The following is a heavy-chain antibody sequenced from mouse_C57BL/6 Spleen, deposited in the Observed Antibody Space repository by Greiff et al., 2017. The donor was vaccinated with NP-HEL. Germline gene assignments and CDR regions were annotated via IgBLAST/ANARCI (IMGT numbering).Heavy chain of an antibody. CDR1: GYTFTDHT. J-gene: IGHJ4*01. V-gene: IGHV1-78*01. Sequence: VQLQQSDAELVKPGASVKISCKVSGYTFTDHTIHWMKQRPEQGLEWIGYIYPRDGSTKYNEKFKGKATLTADKSSSTAYMQLNSLTSEDSAVYFCARGEYYGSSYWAMDYWGQGTSVTVSS. CDR2: IYPRDGST. CDR3: ARGEYYGSSYWAMDY. D-gene: IGHD1-1*01.